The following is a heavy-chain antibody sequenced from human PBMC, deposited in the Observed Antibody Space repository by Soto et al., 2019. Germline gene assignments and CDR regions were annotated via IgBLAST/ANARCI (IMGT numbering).Heavy chain of an antibody. Sequence: QVQLVQSGAEVKKPGASVKVSCKASGYTFTSYAMHWVRQAPGQRLEWMGWINAGNGNTKYSQKLQGRVTITRDTSARTAYMELSSLRSEDTAVYYCARSIVVVTAADYWGQGTLVTVAS. CDR2: INAGNGNT. V-gene: IGHV1-3*01. D-gene: IGHD2-21*02. J-gene: IGHJ4*02. CDR3: ARSIVVVTAADY. CDR1: GYTFTSYA.